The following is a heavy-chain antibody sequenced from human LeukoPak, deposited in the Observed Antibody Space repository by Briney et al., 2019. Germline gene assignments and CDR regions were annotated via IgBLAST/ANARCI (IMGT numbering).Heavy chain of an antibody. CDR3: ARGLLSSVSLRFLEWSPAFDI. J-gene: IGHJ3*02. V-gene: IGHV3-53*01. CDR1: GFTVSSNS. CDR2: IYSDNT. Sequence: PGGSLRLSCTVSGFTVSSNSMSWVRQAPGKGLEWVSFIYSDNTHYSDSVKGRFTISRDNAKNSLYLQMNSLRAEDTAVYYCARGLLSSVSLRFLEWSPAFDIWGQGTMVTVSS. D-gene: IGHD3-3*01.